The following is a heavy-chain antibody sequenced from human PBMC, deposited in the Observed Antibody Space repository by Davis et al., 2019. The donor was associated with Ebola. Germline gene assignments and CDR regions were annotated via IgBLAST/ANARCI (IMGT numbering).Heavy chain of an antibody. J-gene: IGHJ6*02. D-gene: IGHD6-19*01. V-gene: IGHV4-59*01. CDR3: ARRDGSSDWYNYYGMDV. CDR2: IYYSGST. CDR1: GGSISSYY. Sequence: MPSETLSLTCTVSGGSISSYYWSWIRQLPGKGLEWIGYIYYSGSTNYNPSLKSRVTISVDTSKNQFSLKLSSVTAADTAVSYCARRDGSSDWYNYYGMDVWGQGTTVTVSS.